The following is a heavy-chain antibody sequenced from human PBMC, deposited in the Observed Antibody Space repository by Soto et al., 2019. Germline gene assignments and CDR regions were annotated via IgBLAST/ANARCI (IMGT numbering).Heavy chain of an antibody. CDR1: GYTFTSYD. D-gene: IGHD2-15*01. CDR2: MNPNSGKA. Sequence: QVQLVQSGAEVKKPGASVKVSCKASGYTFTSYDINWVRQAAGQGLELIGWMNPNSGKAVYAQKFQGRVTMAGNTSISTAYMELSSLRSADTAVYFCARGLVVVSATYWYFDLWGRGTLVTVSS. CDR3: ARGLVVVSATYWYFDL. V-gene: IGHV1-8*01. J-gene: IGHJ2*01.